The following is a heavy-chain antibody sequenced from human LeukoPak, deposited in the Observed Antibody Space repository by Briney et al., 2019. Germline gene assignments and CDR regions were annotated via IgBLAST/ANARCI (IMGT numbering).Heavy chain of an antibody. CDR3: ARQYSDILTGYHRGELYWYFDL. J-gene: IGHJ2*01. CDR1: GDSIGNYY. V-gene: IGHV4-59*08. Sequence: PSETLSLTCTVSGDSIGNYYWSWIRQPPGKGLEWIGYINYSGRTNYNPSLKSRVTISVDTSKNQFSLKLSSVTAADTAVYYCARQYSDILTGYHRGELYWYFDLWGRGTLVTVSS. CDR2: INYSGRT. D-gene: IGHD3-9*01.